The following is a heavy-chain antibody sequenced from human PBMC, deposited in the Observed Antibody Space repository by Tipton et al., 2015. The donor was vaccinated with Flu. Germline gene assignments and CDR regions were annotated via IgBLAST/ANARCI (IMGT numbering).Heavy chain of an antibody. Sequence: TLSLTCTVSGDSISSGTYYWSWIRQPAGKGLEWIGRVYTSGSTNYNPSLRSRVTISVDTSKNQFSLKLSSVTAADTAVYYCARGSGSGTDVTFYFWGQGTLVTVSS. D-gene: IGHD3-10*01. CDR2: VYTSGST. CDR3: ARGSGSGTDVTFYF. V-gene: IGHV4-61*02. J-gene: IGHJ4*02. CDR1: GDSISSGTYY.